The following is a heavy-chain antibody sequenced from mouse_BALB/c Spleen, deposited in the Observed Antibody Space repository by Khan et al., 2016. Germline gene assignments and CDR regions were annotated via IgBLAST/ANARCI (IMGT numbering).Heavy chain of an antibody. D-gene: IGHD2-3*01. Sequence: EVELVESGGGLVQPGGSLRLSCTTSGFTFTDYYMSWVRQPPGEALEWLGFVSHKANGYTTDYSASVKGRFTISRANSKSILYLQMNTLRAEDSATYYCARALEDGYYWCFDVWGAGTTVTVAS. J-gene: IGHJ1*01. CDR1: GFTFTDYY. CDR2: VSHKANGYTT. V-gene: IGHV7-3*02. CDR3: ARALEDGYYWCFDV.